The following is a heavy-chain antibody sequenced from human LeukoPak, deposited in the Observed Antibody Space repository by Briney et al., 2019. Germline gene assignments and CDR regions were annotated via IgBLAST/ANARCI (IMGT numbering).Heavy chain of an antibody. Sequence: GGSLRLSCAASGFTFSGNTMNWVRQAPGKGLEWISYITSSSSTIYYADSVKGRFTISRDNAKNSLYLQMNSLRAEDTAVYYCAKHGGAYSSSWYVVYWGQGTLVTVSS. D-gene: IGHD6-13*01. J-gene: IGHJ4*02. V-gene: IGHV3-48*04. CDR3: AKHGGAYSSSWYVVY. CDR2: ITSSSSTI. CDR1: GFTFSGNT.